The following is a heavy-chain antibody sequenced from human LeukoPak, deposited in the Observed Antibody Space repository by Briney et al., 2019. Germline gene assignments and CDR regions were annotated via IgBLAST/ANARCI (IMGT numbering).Heavy chain of an antibody. CDR2: IRYDGITK. D-gene: IGHD4-17*01. CDR1: GFSFSGYG. CDR3: AALHTGTFVDY. J-gene: IGHJ4*02. V-gene: IGHV3-30*02. Sequence: GGSLGLSCAASGFSFSGYGMHWVRQVPGKGLEWVAFIRYDGITKFYIDSVKGRFAISRDNSKNTLSLQMNSLRTEDTAVYYCAALHTGTFVDYWGQGTLVTVSS.